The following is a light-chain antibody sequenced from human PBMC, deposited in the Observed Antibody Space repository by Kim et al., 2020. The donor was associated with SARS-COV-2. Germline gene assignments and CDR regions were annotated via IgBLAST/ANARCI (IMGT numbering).Light chain of an antibody. CDR2: GAS. CDR1: QSVGSNS. CDR3: QQYGSSPWT. J-gene: IGKJ1*01. Sequence: EIVLTQSPGTLSLSPGERATLSCRAGQSVGSNSLAWYQQKPGQAPGLLISGASSRATGIPDRFSGSGSATDFTLTISRLEPEDFAVYYCQQYGSSPWTFGQGTKVDIK. V-gene: IGKV3-20*01.